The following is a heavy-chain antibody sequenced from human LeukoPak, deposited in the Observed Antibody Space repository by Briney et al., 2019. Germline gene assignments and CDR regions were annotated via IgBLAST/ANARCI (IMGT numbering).Heavy chain of an antibody. CDR2: ISTRGGTT. CDR3: AKDRWVGATISHYFDY. CDR1: GFTFSSYA. J-gene: IGHJ4*02. D-gene: IGHD1-26*01. V-gene: IGHV3-23*01. Sequence: GGSLRLSCAASGFTFSSYAMNWVRQAPGKGLDWVSAISTRGGTTYYADSVKGRFTISRDDSKNTLYLQMNSLRVEDTAVYYCAKDRWVGATISHYFDYWGQGTLVTVSS.